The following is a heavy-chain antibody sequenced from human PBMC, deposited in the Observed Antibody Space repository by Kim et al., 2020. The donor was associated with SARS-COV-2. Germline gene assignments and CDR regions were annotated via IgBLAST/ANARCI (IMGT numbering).Heavy chain of an antibody. J-gene: IGHJ5*02. D-gene: IGHD2-21*01. CDR2: ISTYSGDK. Sequence: DSVKVSCKTSGYTFTSYGISWVRQAPGQGLEWMGWISTYSGDKNYAPRFQDRLAMTTDTSTSTVYMELRSLRSDDTAIYYCARDWFCRRRDSACLDCFDPWGQGTLVTVSS. CDR3: ARDWFCRRRDSACLDCFDP. CDR1: GYTFTSYG. V-gene: IGHV1-18*01.